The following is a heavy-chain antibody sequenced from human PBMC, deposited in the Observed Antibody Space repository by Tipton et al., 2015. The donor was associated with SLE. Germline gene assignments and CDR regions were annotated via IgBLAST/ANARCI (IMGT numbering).Heavy chain of an antibody. CDR3: ARHAGDYAYFDS. CDR1: GDSIRSTTYY. J-gene: IGHJ4*02. D-gene: IGHD4-17*01. CDR2: IYYSGST. Sequence: TLSLTCTVSGDSIRSTTYYWSWIRQPPGKGLEWIGYIYYSGSTNYNPSLKSRVTISEDTSKQQFSLKLTSLTAADTAVYYCARHAGDYAYFDSWGQGILVTVSS. V-gene: IGHV4-61*05.